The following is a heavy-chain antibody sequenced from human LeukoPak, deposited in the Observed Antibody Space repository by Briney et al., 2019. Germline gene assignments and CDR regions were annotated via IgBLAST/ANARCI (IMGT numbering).Heavy chain of an antibody. D-gene: IGHD3-22*01. CDR1: GGSISSSSYY. Sequence: SETLSLTCSVSGGSISSSSYYWGWIRQPPGKGLEWIGSIYYSGSTYYNPSLKSRVTISVDTSKNQFSLKLSSVTAADTAVYYCARRIHDSSGYFDYWGQGALVTVSS. V-gene: IGHV4-39*01. J-gene: IGHJ4*02. CDR3: ARRIHDSSGYFDY. CDR2: IYYSGST.